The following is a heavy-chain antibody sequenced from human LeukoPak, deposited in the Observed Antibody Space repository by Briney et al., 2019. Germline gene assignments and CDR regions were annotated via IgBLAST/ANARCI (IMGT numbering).Heavy chain of an antibody. CDR2: IRYDGSNK. V-gene: IGHV3-30*02. Sequence: TGGSLRLSCAASGFTFSSYGMHWVRQAPGKGLEWVAFIRYDGSNKYYADSVKGRFTISRDNSKNTLYLQMNSLRAEDTAVYYCAKDGDAVTTSYFDYWGQGTLVTVSS. J-gene: IGHJ4*02. CDR1: GFTFSSYG. D-gene: IGHD4-17*01. CDR3: AKDGDAVTTSYFDY.